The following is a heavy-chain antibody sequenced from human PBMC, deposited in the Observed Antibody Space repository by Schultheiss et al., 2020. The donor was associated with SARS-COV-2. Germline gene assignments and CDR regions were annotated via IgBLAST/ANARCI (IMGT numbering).Heavy chain of an antibody. J-gene: IGHJ4*02. V-gene: IGHV4-61*01. Sequence: SETLSLTCTVSGGSVSSGSYYWGWIRQPPGKGLEWIGYIYYSGSTNYNPSLKSRVTISVDTSKNQFSLKLSSVTAADTAVYYCARGSHYYDSSGYYFDYWGQGTLVTVSS. CDR1: GGSVSSGSYY. D-gene: IGHD3-22*01. CDR3: ARGSHYYDSSGYYFDY. CDR2: IYYSGST.